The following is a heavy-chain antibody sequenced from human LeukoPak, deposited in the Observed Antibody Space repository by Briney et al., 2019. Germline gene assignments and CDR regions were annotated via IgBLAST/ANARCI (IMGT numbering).Heavy chain of an antibody. V-gene: IGHV1-18*01. CDR2: ISAYNGNT. Sequence: ASVKVSCKASGYTSTSYGISWVRQAPGQGLEWMGWISAYNGNTNYAQKLQGRVTMTTDTSTSTAYMELRSLRSDDTAVYYCARDHYDFWSGYYYYFDYWGQGTLVTVSS. D-gene: IGHD3-3*01. CDR1: GYTSTSYG. J-gene: IGHJ4*02. CDR3: ARDHYDFWSGYYYYFDY.